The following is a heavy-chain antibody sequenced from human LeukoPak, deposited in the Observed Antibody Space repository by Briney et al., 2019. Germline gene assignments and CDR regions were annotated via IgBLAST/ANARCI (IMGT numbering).Heavy chain of an antibody. J-gene: IGHJ3*02. CDR3: ARDSSAAVPTSAFDI. Sequence: TPSETLSLTCTVSGGSISSYYWSWIRQPPGKGLEWIGYIYYSGSTNYNPSLKSRVTISVDTSKNQFSLKLSSVTAADTAVYYCARDSSAAVPTSAFDIWGQGTMVTVSS. D-gene: IGHD6-13*01. CDR2: IYYSGST. CDR1: GGSISSYY. V-gene: IGHV4-59*01.